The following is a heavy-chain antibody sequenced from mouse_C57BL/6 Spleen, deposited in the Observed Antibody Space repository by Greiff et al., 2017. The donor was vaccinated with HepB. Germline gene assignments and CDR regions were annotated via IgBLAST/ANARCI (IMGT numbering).Heavy chain of an antibody. Sequence: VQLQQSGPELVKPGASVKMSCKASGYTFTDYNMHWVKQSHGKSLEWIGYINPNNGGTSYNQKFKGKATLTVNKSSSTAYMELRSLTSEDSAVYYCARALYGNYDGFAYWGQGTLVTVSA. V-gene: IGHV1-22*01. CDR2: INPNNGGT. CDR1: GYTFTDYN. CDR3: ARALYGNYDGFAY. J-gene: IGHJ3*01. D-gene: IGHD2-1*01.